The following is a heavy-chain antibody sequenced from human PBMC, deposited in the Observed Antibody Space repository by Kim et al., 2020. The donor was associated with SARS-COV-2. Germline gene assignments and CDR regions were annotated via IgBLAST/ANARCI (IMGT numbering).Heavy chain of an antibody. J-gene: IGHJ4*02. CDR1: GFTFSSYG. Sequence: GGSLRLSCAASGFTFSSYGMHWVRQAPGKGLEWVALISYDGGNKYYADSANGRFTISRDNSKNTLYLQMNSLRVEDTAVYFCARAKCVSVTCYPDYWGQG. CDR3: ARAKCVSVTCYPDY. CDR2: ISYDGGNK. D-gene: IGHD2-15*01. V-gene: IGHV3-30*03.